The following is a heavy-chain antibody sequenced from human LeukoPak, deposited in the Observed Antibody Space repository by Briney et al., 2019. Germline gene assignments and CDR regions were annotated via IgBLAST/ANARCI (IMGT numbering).Heavy chain of an antibody. D-gene: IGHD3-10*01. J-gene: IGHJ4*02. V-gene: IGHV1-2*02. Sequence: ASVKVSCKASGCTFTGYYMHWVRQAPGQGLEWMGWINPNSGGTNYAQKFQGRVTMTRDTSISTAYMELSRLRSDDTAVYYCARDARGSGSLAYYFDYWGQGTLVTVSS. CDR3: ARDARGSGSLAYYFDY. CDR1: GCTFTGYY. CDR2: INPNSGGT.